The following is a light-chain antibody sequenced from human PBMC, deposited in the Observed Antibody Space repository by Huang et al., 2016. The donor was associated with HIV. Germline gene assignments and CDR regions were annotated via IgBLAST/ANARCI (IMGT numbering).Light chain of an antibody. CDR1: QSVGSN. CDR2: TTS. V-gene: IGKV3-15*01. J-gene: IGKJ2*01. CDR3: QQYDNGYT. Sequence: EVVMTQSPATLSVSPGERATLSCRASQSVGSNLAWYQQRHGQAPRLLIYTTSTRDTGIPARVSGSGSGTGFTLTISNLQSEDFAVYYCQQYDNGYTFGQGTKLEIK.